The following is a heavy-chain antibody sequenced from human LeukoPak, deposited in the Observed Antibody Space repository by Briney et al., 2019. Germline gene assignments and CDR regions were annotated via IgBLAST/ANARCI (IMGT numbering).Heavy chain of an antibody. D-gene: IGHD6-19*01. CDR1: GFTFDDYA. CDR2: ISWNSGSI. CDR3: AKDTAVAGTGEYYFDY. V-gene: IGHV3-9*01. J-gene: IGHJ4*02. Sequence: PGGSLRLSCAASGFTFDDYAMHWVRHAPGKGLEWVSGISWNSGSIGYADSVKGRFTISRDNAKNSLYLQMNSLRAEDTALYYCAKDTAVAGTGEYYFDYWGQGTLVTVSS.